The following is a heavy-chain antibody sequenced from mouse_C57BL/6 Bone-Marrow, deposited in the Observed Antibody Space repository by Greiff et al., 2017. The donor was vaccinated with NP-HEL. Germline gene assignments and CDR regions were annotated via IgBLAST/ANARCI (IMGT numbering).Heavy chain of an antibody. Sequence: QVQLKQSGPGLVQPSQSLSITCTVSGFSLTSYGVHWVRQSPGKGLEWLGVIWSGGSTDYNAAFISRLSISKDNSKSQVFFKMNILQADDTAIYYCARPYYSNYYAMDYWGQGTSVTVSS. CDR3: ARPYYSNYYAMDY. V-gene: IGHV2-2*01. D-gene: IGHD2-5*01. J-gene: IGHJ4*01. CDR1: GFSLTSYG. CDR2: IWSGGST.